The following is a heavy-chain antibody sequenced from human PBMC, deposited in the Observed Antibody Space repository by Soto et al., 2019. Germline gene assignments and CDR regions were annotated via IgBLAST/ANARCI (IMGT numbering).Heavy chain of an antibody. CDR3: ARASSGRPTFKH. J-gene: IGHJ4*02. V-gene: IGHV1-8*01. Sequence: ASVKVSCKASGYTFTSYDINWVRQATGQGLEWMGWMNPNSGNTGYAQKFQGRVTMTRNTSISTAYMELSSLRSEDTAVYYCARASSGRPTFKHWGQGILVTVSS. CDR1: GYTFTSYD. CDR2: MNPNSGNT. D-gene: IGHD6-19*01.